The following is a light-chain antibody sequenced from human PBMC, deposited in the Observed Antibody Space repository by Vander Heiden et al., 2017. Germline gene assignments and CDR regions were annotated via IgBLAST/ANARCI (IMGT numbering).Light chain of an antibody. Sequence: DIQMTPSPSPLSASVGDRVTITSRTSQNIGNFLNGYHQKPGKAPKLLMFASSSLQSGGASKISGSRSATDFTLIISSLQPEDVATYFCQQRDRSPWTFGQGSKVEIK. CDR1: QNIGNF. CDR3: QQRDRSPWT. J-gene: IGKJ1*01. V-gene: IGKV1-39*01. CDR2: ASS.